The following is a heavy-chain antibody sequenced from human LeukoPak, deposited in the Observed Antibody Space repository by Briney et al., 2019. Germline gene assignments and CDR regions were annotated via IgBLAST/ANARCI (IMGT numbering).Heavy chain of an antibody. V-gene: IGHV3-53*01. CDR3: AGLGVVVPAANDAFDI. CDR2: IYSGGST. Sequence: PGGSLRLSCAASGFTVSSNYMSWVRQAPGKGLEWVSVIYSGGSTYYADSVKGRFIISRDNSKNTLYLQMNSLRAEDTAVYYCAGLGVVVPAANDAFDIWGQGTMVTVSS. D-gene: IGHD2-2*01. J-gene: IGHJ3*02. CDR1: GFTVSSNY.